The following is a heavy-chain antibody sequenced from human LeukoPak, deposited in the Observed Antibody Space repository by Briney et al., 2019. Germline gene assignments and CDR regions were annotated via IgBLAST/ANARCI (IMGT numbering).Heavy chain of an antibody. J-gene: IGHJ4*02. CDR1: GGSVSSGSYY. D-gene: IGHD6-13*01. Sequence: SETLSLTCTVSGGSVSSGSYYRSWIRQPPGKGLEWIGYIYYSGSTNYNPSLKSRVTISVDTSKNQFSLKLSSVTAADTAVYYCARENFVGYSSNWDYWGQGTLVTVSS. CDR3: ARENFVGYSSNWDY. V-gene: IGHV4-61*01. CDR2: IYYSGST.